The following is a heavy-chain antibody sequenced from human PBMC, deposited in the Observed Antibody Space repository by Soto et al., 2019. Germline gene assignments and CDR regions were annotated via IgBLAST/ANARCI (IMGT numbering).Heavy chain of an antibody. J-gene: IGHJ4*02. D-gene: IGHD2-8*01. Sequence: QVQLVQSGAEVKKPGASVKVSCKASGYTFTTYGISWVRQAPGQGLEWMGWINAYNGNTIYAQNLQGRVTMTTDTSTGTVYMELRSLRSDDTAVYYCARDQRTNGVCYTESPFDYWGQPFDYWGQGTLVTVSS. CDR1: GYTFTTYG. CDR3: ARDQRTNGVCYTESPFDYWGQPFDY. CDR2: INAYNGNT. V-gene: IGHV1-18*01.